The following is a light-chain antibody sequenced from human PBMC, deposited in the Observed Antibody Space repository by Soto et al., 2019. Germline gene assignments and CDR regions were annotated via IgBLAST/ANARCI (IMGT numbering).Light chain of an antibody. V-gene: IGLV2-14*01. CDR2: DVS. CDR3: SSYTSSSTRV. J-gene: IGLJ1*01. Sequence: QSALTQPASVSGSPGQSITISCTGTSSDIGGYNYVSWYQQHPGKAPKLMIYDVSNRPSGVSNRFSGSKSGNMASLTISGLQAEDEADYYCSSYTSSSTRVFGTGTRSPS. CDR1: SSDIGGYNY.